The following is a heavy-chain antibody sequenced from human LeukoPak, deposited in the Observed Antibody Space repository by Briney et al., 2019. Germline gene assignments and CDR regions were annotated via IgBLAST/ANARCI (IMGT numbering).Heavy chain of an antibody. CDR3: AKGGLGATDYYYYYGMDV. CDR2: ISGSGGST. V-gene: IGHV3-23*01. J-gene: IGHJ6*02. CDR1: GFTFSSYA. Sequence: QPGGSLRLSCAASGFTFSSYAMSWVRQAPGKGLEWVSVISGSGGSTYYADSVKRRFTIARDNSKNTLYLQMNSLRAEDTAVYYCAKGGLGATDYYYYYGMDVWGQGTTVTVSS. D-gene: IGHD1-26*01.